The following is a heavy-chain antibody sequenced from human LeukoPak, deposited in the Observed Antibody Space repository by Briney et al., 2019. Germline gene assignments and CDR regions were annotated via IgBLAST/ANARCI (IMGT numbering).Heavy chain of an antibody. Sequence: GGSLRLSCAASGFDFSDYWMHCVRQDPAKGPVWVSRVNTDGDSTIYADFVEGRFTISRDNAKNTLYLRMRTLRAEDTAVYYCARTRGNAFDIWGLGTLVTVSS. CDR3: ARTRGNAFDI. J-gene: IGHJ3*02. D-gene: IGHD3-10*01. CDR2: VNTDGDST. CDR1: GFDFSDYW. V-gene: IGHV3-74*01.